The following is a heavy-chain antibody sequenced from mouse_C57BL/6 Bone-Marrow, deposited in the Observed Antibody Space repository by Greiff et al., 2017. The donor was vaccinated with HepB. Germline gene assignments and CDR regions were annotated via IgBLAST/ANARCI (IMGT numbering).Heavy chain of an antibody. D-gene: IGHD1-1*01. CDR2: IYPRSGNT. Sequence: QVQLKQSGAELARPGASVKLSCKASGYTFTSYGISWVKQRTGQGLEWIGEIYPRSGNTYYNEKFKGKATLTADKSSSTAYMELRSLTSEDSAVYFCARHYGSSYRFAYWGQGTLVTVSA. V-gene: IGHV1-81*01. CDR1: GYTFTSYG. CDR3: ARHYGSSYRFAY. J-gene: IGHJ3*01.